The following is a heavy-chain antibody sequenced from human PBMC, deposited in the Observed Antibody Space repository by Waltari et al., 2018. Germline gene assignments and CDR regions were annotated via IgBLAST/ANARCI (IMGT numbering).Heavy chain of an antibody. D-gene: IGHD4-17*01. V-gene: IGHV3-13*01. CDR1: GFALISYD. CDR3: ARGGTVTDFDY. Sequence: EVQLVESGGGLVQPGGSLRLSCAASGFALISYDMPWVRQATGKGLEWVSSIGTADDTYHSGSVKGRFTISRENAKNSLHLQMNALRAEDTAVYYCARGGTVTDFDYWGHGTLVIVSS. CDR2: IGTADDT. J-gene: IGHJ4*01.